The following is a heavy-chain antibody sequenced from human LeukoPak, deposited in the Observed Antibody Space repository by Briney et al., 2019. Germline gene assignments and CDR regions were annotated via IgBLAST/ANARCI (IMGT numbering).Heavy chain of an antibody. J-gene: IGHJ3*02. D-gene: IGHD2-21*01. CDR1: GYTLTELS. V-gene: IGHV1-24*01. CDR3: AAVGYCGGDCLRAFDI. Sequence: ASVKVSCKVSGYTLTELSMHWVRQAPGKGLEWMGGFDPEDGETIYAQKFQERVTITRDMSTSTAYMELSSLRSEDTAVYYCAAVGYCGGDCLRAFDIWGQGTMVTVSS. CDR2: FDPEDGET.